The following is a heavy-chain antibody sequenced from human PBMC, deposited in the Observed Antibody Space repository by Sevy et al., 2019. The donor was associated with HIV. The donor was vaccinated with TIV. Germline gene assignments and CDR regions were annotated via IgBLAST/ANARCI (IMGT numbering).Heavy chain of an antibody. CDR3: GKSGVGWGAFFDH. CDR1: GYIFSDYH. Sequence: ASVKVSCKASGYIFSDYHIHWARQAPGQRLEWMGWINGKSGDTEYAEKFQGRVTMSRDTSISTAYMELTRLQSDDTAVYYWGKSGVGWGAFFDHWGQGTLVTGSS. J-gene: IGHJ4*02. CDR2: INGKSGDT. V-gene: IGHV1-2*02. D-gene: IGHD3-16*01.